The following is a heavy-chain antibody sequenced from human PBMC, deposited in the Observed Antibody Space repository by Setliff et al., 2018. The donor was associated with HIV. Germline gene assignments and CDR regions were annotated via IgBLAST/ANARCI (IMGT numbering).Heavy chain of an antibody. Sequence: GGSLRLSCAASGFTFSTYAMTWVRQAPGKGLEWVGRIKSKTDGGTADYAAPVKGRFTISRDNSKNTLYLQVSRLRAEDTAVYYCARESTYYYDSSGPHDALDVWGLGTKVTVSS. CDR2: IKSKTDGGTA. V-gene: IGHV3-15*01. CDR1: GFTFSTYA. D-gene: IGHD3-22*01. J-gene: IGHJ3*01. CDR3: ARESTYYYDSSGPHDALDV.